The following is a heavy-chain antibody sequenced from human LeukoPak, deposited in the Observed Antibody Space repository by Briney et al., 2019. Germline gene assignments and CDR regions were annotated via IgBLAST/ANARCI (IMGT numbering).Heavy chain of an antibody. V-gene: IGHV4-59*01. J-gene: IGHJ4*02. CDR2: IYYSGST. CDR3: ARDDGDYYDSSGYYGFDY. D-gene: IGHD3-22*01. CDR1: GGSISSYY. Sequence: SETLSLTCTVSGGSISSYYWSWIRQPPGKGLEWIGYIYYSGSTNYNPSLKSRVTISVDTSKNQFSLKLSSVTAADTAVYYCARDDGDYYDSSGYYGFDYWGQGTLVTVSS.